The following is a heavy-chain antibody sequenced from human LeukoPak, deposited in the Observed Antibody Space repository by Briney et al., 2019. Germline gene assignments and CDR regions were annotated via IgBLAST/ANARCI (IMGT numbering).Heavy chain of an antibody. CDR2: INTDGRTT. Sequence: GGSLRLSCAVSGFTFNNHWMHWVRQAPGKGLVWISRINTDGRTTNYADSVKGRFTLSRDNARNMFYPQMNSLRAEDTAVYYCARDVNWNQVDYWGQGSLVTVSS. CDR3: ARDVNWNQVDY. J-gene: IGHJ4*02. V-gene: IGHV3-74*01. CDR1: GFTFNNHW. D-gene: IGHD1-20*01.